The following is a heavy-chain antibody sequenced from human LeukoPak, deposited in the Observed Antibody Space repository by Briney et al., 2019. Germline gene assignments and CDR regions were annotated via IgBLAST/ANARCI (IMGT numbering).Heavy chain of an antibody. CDR3: ARRRYDSSGYYRSFWFDP. CDR2: IYTSGST. CDR1: GGSISSGSYY. J-gene: IGHJ5*02. Sequence: SETLSLTCTVSGGSISSGSYYWSWIRQPAGKGLEWIGRIYTSGSTNYNPSLKSRVTISVDTSKNQFSLKLSSVTAADTAVYYCARRRYDSSGYYRSFWFDPWGQGTLVTVSS. D-gene: IGHD3-22*01. V-gene: IGHV4-61*02.